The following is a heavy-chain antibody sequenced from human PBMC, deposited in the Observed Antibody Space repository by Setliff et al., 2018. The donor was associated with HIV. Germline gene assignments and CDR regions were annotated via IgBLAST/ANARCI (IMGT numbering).Heavy chain of an antibody. D-gene: IGHD3-10*01. Sequence: PSETLSLTCTVSDVSIRSSDYYWGWIRQPPGKGLEWIGSIFYSGRAFYNPSLKSRVTMSVDTSKNQFSLKVNSVTAADTAVFYCARHRVITGSFDSWSQGTLVPSPQ. CDR1: DVSIRSSDYY. V-gene: IGHV4-39*01. CDR3: ARHRVITGSFDS. J-gene: IGHJ4*02. CDR2: IFYSGRA.